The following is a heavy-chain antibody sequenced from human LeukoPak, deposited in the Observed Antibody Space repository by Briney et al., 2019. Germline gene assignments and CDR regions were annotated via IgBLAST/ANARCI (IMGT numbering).Heavy chain of an antibody. J-gene: IGHJ4*02. CDR3: ARGGVVPAVRGYFDY. Sequence: SVKVSCKASGGTFSSYAISWVRQAPGQRLEWMGGIIPIFGTANYAQKFQGRVTITADESTSTAYMELSSLRSEDTAVYYCARGGVVPAVRGYFDYWGQGTLVTVSS. CDR2: IIPIFGTA. D-gene: IGHD2-2*01. CDR1: GGTFSSYA. V-gene: IGHV1-69*13.